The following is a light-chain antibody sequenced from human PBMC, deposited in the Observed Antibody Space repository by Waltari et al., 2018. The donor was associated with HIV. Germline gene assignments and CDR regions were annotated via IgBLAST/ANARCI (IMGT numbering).Light chain of an antibody. CDR3: SSYTSATTWV. J-gene: IGLJ3*02. Sequence: QSALTQPASVSGSPGQSLTISCTGSSSDIGDYNFVSWYQHHPGKAPKLIIFDVAERPSGISHRFSGSKSANTASLTISGLQAEDEADYYCSSYTSATTWVFGGGTKLTVL. CDR1: SSDIGDYNF. CDR2: DVA. V-gene: IGLV2-14*03.